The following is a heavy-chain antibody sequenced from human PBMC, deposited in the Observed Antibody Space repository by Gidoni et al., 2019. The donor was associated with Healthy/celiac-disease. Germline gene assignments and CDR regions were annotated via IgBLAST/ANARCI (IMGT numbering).Heavy chain of an antibody. CDR3: ASGPGYGDYVGSLWYFDL. V-gene: IGHV4-34*01. J-gene: IGHJ2*01. CDR2: INHSGRT. D-gene: IGHD4-17*01. Sequence: QVQLQQGYAGLLKPSATLSTTCAVYGGSFSGYYWSWIRQTPGKGLAWIGEINHSGRTNYHPSLKSRVTISVDTSKTQFSLKLRSVTAADTAVYYCASGPGYGDYVGSLWYFDLWGRGTLVTVSS. CDR1: GGSFSGYY.